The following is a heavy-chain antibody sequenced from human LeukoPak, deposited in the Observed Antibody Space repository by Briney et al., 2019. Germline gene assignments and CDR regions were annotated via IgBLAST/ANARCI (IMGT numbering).Heavy chain of an antibody. V-gene: IGHV3-23*01. CDR3: AKSGPYGTKYFDY. J-gene: IGHJ4*02. Sequence: PGGSLRLSCAASGFTFRSFAMTGVRQAPGKGLEWVSTIRSSGVSTYYADSVKGRFTISRDNAKNSLYLQMNSLRAEDTALYYCAKSGPYGTKYFDYWGQGTLVTVSS. D-gene: IGHD6-25*01. CDR1: GFTFRSFA. CDR2: IRSSGVST.